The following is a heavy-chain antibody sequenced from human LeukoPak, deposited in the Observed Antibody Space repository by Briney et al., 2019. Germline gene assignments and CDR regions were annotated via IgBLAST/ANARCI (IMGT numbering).Heavy chain of an antibody. Sequence: PAGSLRLSCAASGFTFSSYSMNWVRQAPGKGLEWVSYITGSSTIYYADSVKGRFTISRDNAKNSLYLQMNSLRDEDTAVYYCARTHCGGDCYPNFYYWGQGTLVTVSS. J-gene: IGHJ4*02. CDR2: ITGSSTI. CDR1: GFTFSSYS. D-gene: IGHD2-21*02. CDR3: ARTHCGGDCYPNFYY. V-gene: IGHV3-48*02.